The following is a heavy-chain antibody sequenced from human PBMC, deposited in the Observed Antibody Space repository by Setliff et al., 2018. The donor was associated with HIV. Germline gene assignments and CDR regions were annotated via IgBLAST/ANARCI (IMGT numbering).Heavy chain of an antibody. J-gene: IGHJ5*02. V-gene: IGHV3-23*01. CDR2: ISGGGGST. CDR1: GFTFSYYA. Sequence: PGESLKISCAASGFTFSYYAMSWVRQAPGKGLEWVSAISGGGGSTYYADSVKGRFTISRDNSKNTLYLQMNSLRAEDTALYYCAKERNPYDYDSSGYSWFDPWGQGTLVTVSS. CDR3: AKERNPYDYDSSGYSWFDP. D-gene: IGHD3-22*01.